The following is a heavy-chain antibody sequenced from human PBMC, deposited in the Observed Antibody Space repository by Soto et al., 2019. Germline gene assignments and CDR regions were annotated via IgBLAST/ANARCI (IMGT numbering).Heavy chain of an antibody. CDR2: ISSSSSTI. D-gene: IGHD3-22*01. CDR3: ARDYYDSSGYYGGFDY. Sequence: EVQLVESGGGLVQPGGSLRLSCAASGFTFSSYSMNWVRQAPGKGLEWVSYISSSSSTIYYADSVKGRFTISRDNAKNSLYLQMNSLRDEDTAVYYCARDYYDSSGYYGGFDYWGQGTLVTVSS. CDR1: GFTFSSYS. V-gene: IGHV3-48*02. J-gene: IGHJ4*02.